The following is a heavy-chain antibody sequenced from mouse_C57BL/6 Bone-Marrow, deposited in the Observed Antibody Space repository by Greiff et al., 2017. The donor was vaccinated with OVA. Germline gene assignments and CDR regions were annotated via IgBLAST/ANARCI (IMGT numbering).Heavy chain of an antibody. CDR2: ISSGSSTI. CDR3: ASPIYYGYDASKYYAMYY. V-gene: IGHV5-17*01. Sequence: EVHLVESGGGLVKPGGSLKLSCAASGFTFSDYGMHWVRQAPEKGLEWVAYISSGSSTIYYADTVKGRFTISRDHAKNTLFLQMTSLRSEDTAMYYCASPIYYGYDASKYYAMYYWGQGTSVTVSS. D-gene: IGHD2-2*01. J-gene: IGHJ4*01. CDR1: GFTFSDYG.